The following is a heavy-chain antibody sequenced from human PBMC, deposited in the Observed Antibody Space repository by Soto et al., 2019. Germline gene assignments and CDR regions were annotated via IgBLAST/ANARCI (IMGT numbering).Heavy chain of an antibody. V-gene: IGHV6-1*01. D-gene: IGHD1-26*01. Sequence: PSQTLSLTCAISGDTVSGHSVAWNWIRQSPSRGLEWLGRTYYRSKWYFDYAMSVKSRITITPDTSKNQFSLHLNSVTPEDTAVYYCARTFESVGPASGDWLDPWGEGTLVTVSS. CDR1: GDTVSGHSVA. CDR2: TYYRSKWYF. CDR3: ARTFESVGPASGDWLDP. J-gene: IGHJ5*02.